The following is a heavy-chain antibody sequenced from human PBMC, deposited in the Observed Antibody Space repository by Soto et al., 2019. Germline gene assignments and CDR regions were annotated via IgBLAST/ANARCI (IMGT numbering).Heavy chain of an antibody. CDR1: GYTLTSYG. CDR2: ISAYNGNT. J-gene: IGHJ4*02. D-gene: IGHD6-13*01. V-gene: IGHV1-18*01. CDR3: SKDSSLWPFDF. Sequence: ASVKVSCKASGYTLTSYGITWVRQAPGQGLEWMGWISAYNGNTRYTEKFQGRVTMTTDTSTNTAYMELRSLRSDDTAVYYCSKDSSLWPFDFWAQGTPVTVSA.